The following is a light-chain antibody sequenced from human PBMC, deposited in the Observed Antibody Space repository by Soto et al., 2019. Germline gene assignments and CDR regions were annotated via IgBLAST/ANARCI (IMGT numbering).Light chain of an antibody. Sequence: QSALTQPPSVSGAPGQRVTISCTGSSSNIGAGYDVHWYQQLPGTAPKLLIYANINRPSGVPDRFSGSKSGTSASLAITGLQPEDEADYYCQSYDSSLSGSVVFGGGTKVTVL. CDR3: QSYDSSLSGSVV. J-gene: IGLJ2*01. CDR2: ANI. CDR1: SSNIGAGYD. V-gene: IGLV1-40*01.